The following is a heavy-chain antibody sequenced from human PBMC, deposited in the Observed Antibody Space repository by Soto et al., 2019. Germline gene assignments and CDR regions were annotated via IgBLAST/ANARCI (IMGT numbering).Heavy chain of an antibody. D-gene: IGHD3-16*01. CDR1: GFSFSSYS. Sequence: GGSLRLSCAASGFSFSSYSMNWVRQAPGKGLEWVSYISSSSSTIYYADSVKGRFTISRDNAKNSLYLQMNSLRAEDTAVYYYARDRWASAPLYFDYWGQGTLVTVSS. CDR3: ARDRWASAPLYFDY. V-gene: IGHV3-48*01. CDR2: ISSSSSTI. J-gene: IGHJ4*02.